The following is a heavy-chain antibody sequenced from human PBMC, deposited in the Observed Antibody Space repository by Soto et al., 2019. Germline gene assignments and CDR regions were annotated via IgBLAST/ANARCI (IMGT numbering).Heavy chain of an antibody. J-gene: IGHJ4*02. V-gene: IGHV3-48*03. CDR2: INYSGSNI. CDR1: GFTFRNSE. D-gene: IGHD2-21*02. Sequence: GGSLRLSCAGSGFTFRNSEMFWVRQAPGKGLEWVSKINYSGSNIYYSKSVKGRFTISRDNAKNSLYLQMNSLTDEDTAIYFCASEALCGADCYFFEYWGPGTLGTVSS. CDR3: ASEALCGADCYFFEY.